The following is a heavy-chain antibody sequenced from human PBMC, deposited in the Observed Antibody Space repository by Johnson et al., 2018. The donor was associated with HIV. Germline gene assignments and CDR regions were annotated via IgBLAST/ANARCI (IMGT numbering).Heavy chain of an antibody. CDR2: ISSNGGST. CDR1: GFTFSSYA. V-gene: IGHV3-64*01. D-gene: IGHD1-26*01. CDR3: ARDHFDSGSYYGASGAFDI. J-gene: IGHJ3*02. Sequence: VKLVESGGGLVQPGGSLRLSCAASGFTFSSYAMHWVRQAPGKGLEYVSAISSNGGSTYYANSVKGRFTISRDNSKNTLYLQMGSLRAEDMAVYYCARDHFDSGSYYGASGAFDIWGQGTMVTVSS.